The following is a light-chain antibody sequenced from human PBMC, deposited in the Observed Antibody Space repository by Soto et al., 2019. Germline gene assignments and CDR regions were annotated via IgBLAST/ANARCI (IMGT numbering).Light chain of an antibody. CDR1: SSNIGSYT. J-gene: IGLJ2*01. Sequence: QSVLTQPPSVSGTPGHRVTISCSESSSNIGSYTVNWYQHLPGTAPKLLIYRDNQRPSGVPDRFSGSKSGTSASLAISGLQFEDEADYYCTAWDDSLNVVVFGGGTKVTVL. CDR3: TAWDDSLNVVV. V-gene: IGLV1-44*01. CDR2: RDN.